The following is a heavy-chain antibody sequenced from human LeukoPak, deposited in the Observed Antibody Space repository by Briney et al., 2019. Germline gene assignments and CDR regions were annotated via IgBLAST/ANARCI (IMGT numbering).Heavy chain of an antibody. CDR1: GYTFTGYY. CDR3: ARSPMPRGDPGEVFGVVGPLDY. V-gene: IGHV1-18*04. CDR2: ISAYNGNT. D-gene: IGHD3-3*01. Sequence: GASVKVSCKASGYTFTGYYMHWVRQAPGQGLEWMGWISAYNGNTNYAQKLQGRVTMTTDTSTSTAYMELRSLRSDDTAVYYCARSPMPRGDPGEVFGVVGPLDYWGQGTLVTVSS. J-gene: IGHJ4*02.